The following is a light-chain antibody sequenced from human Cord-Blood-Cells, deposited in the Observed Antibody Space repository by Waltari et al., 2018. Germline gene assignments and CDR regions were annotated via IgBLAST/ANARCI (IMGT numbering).Light chain of an antibody. CDR2: DAS. CDR1: QSVSSY. CDR3: QQRSNWPPIT. V-gene: IGKV3-11*01. Sequence: EIVLTHSPATLSLSPGERATLSGRASQSVSSYLAWYQQKPGQAPRLLIYDASNRATGIPARFSDSGSGTDFTLTISSLEPEDFAVYYCQQRSNWPPITFGQGTRLEIK. J-gene: IGKJ5*01.